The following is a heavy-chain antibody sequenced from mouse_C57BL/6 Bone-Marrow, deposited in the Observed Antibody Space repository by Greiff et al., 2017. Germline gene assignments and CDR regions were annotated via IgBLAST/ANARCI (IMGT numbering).Heavy chain of an antibody. D-gene: IGHD1-1*02. CDR3: ARRGSYDYAMDY. CDR1: GFTFSDYY. CDR2: ISNGGGST. J-gene: IGHJ4*01. V-gene: IGHV5-12*01. Sequence: EVKLVESGGGLVQPGGSLKLSCAASGFTFSDYYMYWVRQTPEKRLEWVAYISNGGGSTYYPDTVKGRFTLSRDKAKNTLYRQMSRLKSEETAMYYCARRGSYDYAMDYWGQGTSVTVSS.